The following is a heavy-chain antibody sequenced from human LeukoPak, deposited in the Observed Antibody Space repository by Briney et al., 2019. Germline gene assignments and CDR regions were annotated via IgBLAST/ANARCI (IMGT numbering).Heavy chain of an antibody. CDR2: IYYSGNT. V-gene: IGHV4-39*07. CDR3: ARAPHFFDTSGSRYYFDY. CDR1: GGSIRSTTYY. J-gene: IGHJ4*02. D-gene: IGHD3-22*01. Sequence: SETLSLTCSVSGGSIRSTTYYWGWIRQPPGKGLEWIGSIYYSGNTFYSPSLMSRVTISVDTSKNQFSLNLSSVTAADTAVYYCARAPHFFDTSGSRYYFDYWGQGALVTVSS.